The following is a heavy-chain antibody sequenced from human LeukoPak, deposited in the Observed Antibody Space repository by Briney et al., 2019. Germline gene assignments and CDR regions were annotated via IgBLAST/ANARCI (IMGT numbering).Heavy chain of an antibody. J-gene: IGHJ6*02. CDR2: INPNSGGT. CDR1: GYTFTNYY. V-gene: IGHV1-2*02. D-gene: IGHD6-6*01. Sequence: ASVTVSCKASGYTFTNYYIHWVRQAPGQGLEWMGWINPNSGGTNYVHKFQGRVTMTRDTSISTAYMELSGLRSDDTAVFYCARAPSTAPRGGMDVWGQGTTITVSS. CDR3: ARAPSTAPRGGMDV.